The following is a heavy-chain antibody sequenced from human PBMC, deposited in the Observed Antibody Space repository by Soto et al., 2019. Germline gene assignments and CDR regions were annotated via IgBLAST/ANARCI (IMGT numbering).Heavy chain of an antibody. V-gene: IGHV1-8*01. CDR1: GYTFTNYD. D-gene: IGHD1-26*01. J-gene: IGHJ5*02. CDR3: ARMATSGTLNWFDP. Sequence: ASLQVSCKASGYTFTNYDISWVRQATGQGLEWMGWMNPNSANTGYAQKFQGRVSMTRDTSINTAYMELSSLRSDDTAIYYCARMATSGTLNWFDPWGQGNLVTV. CDR2: MNPNSANT.